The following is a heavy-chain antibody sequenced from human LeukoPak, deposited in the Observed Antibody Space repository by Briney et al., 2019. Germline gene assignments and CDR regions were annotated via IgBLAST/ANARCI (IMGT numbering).Heavy chain of an antibody. CDR1: GYSISRGYH. J-gene: IGHJ4*02. V-gene: IGHV4-38-2*02. CDR2: IHHSGST. CDR3: ARVDWTTDY. Sequence: TSETLSLTCTVSGYSISRGYHWGWIRQPPGKGLEWIGSIHHSGSTYYNPSLKSRVTTSVDTSKNQFSLRLSFVTAADTAVYYCARVDWTTDYWGQGTLVTVS. D-gene: IGHD3-9*01.